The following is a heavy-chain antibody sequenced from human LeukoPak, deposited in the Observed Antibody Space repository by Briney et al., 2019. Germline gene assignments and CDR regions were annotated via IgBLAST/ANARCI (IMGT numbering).Heavy chain of an antibody. D-gene: IGHD3-10*01. CDR3: AYDYYGSGSYYKWNWFDP. CDR1: GFTFSSYA. CDR2: ISGSGGST. Sequence: PGGSLRLSCAASGFTFSSYAMSWVRQAPGKGLEWVSAISGSGGSTYYADSVKGGFTISRDISKNTLYLQMNSLRAEDTAVYYCAYDYYGSGSYYKWNWFDPWGQGTLVTVSS. J-gene: IGHJ5*02. V-gene: IGHV3-23*01.